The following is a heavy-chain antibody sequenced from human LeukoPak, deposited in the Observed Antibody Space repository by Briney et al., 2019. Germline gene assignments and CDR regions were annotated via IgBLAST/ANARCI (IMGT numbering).Heavy chain of an antibody. CDR3: ARGYGNYGY. V-gene: IGHV3-7*01. CDR2: IKQDGSEK. D-gene: IGHD4-11*01. J-gene: IGHJ4*01. Sequence: GGSLRLSCAASGFTLSSYWMSWVSQAPGKGLEWVANIKQDGSEKYYVDSVKGRFTISRDNAKNSLYLQMNSLRAEDTAVYYCARGYGNYGYWGHGTLVTVSS. CDR1: GFTLSSYW.